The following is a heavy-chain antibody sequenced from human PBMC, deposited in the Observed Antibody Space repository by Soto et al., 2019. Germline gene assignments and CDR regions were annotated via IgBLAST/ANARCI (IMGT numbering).Heavy chain of an antibody. CDR3: AKQVTPHSSGWPDAFDI. D-gene: IGHD6-19*01. CDR1: GFTFSSYG. Sequence: QVQLVESGGGVVQPGRSLRLSCAVSGFTFSSYGMHWVRQAPGKGLEWVAVISYDGSNKYYADSVKGRFTISRDNSKNTLHLQMNSLRAEHTAVYYCAKQVTPHSSGWPDAFDIWGQGRMVSVSS. CDR2: ISYDGSNK. V-gene: IGHV3-30*18. J-gene: IGHJ3*02.